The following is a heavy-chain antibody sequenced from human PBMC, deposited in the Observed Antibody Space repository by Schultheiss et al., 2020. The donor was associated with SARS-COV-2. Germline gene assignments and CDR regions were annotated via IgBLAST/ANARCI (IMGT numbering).Heavy chain of an antibody. J-gene: IGHJ4*02. Sequence: SVKVSCKASGGTFSSYTISWVRQAPGQGLEWMGRIIPILGIANYAQKFQGRVTITADKSTSTAYMELSSLRSEDTAVYYCARDLYDYVWGSYRSEYFDYWGQGTVVTVSS. CDR3: ARDLYDYVWGSYRSEYFDY. CDR2: IIPILGIA. V-gene: IGHV1-69*04. D-gene: IGHD3-16*02. CDR1: GGTFSSYT.